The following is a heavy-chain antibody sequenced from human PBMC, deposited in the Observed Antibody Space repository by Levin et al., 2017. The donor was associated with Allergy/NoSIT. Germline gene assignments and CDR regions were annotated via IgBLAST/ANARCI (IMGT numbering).Heavy chain of an antibody. J-gene: IGHJ4*02. CDR1: GGSISSSGYY. CDR3: ARYYSNYISGTDH. V-gene: IGHV4-39*01. Sequence: SETLSLTCTVSGGSISSSGYYWGWIRQPPGKGLEWIGSIYYSGSTYYNPSLKSRVTISVDTSKNQFSLRLSSVTAADTAVYYCARYYSNYISGTDHWGQGTLVTVSS. CDR2: IYYSGST. D-gene: IGHD4-11*01.